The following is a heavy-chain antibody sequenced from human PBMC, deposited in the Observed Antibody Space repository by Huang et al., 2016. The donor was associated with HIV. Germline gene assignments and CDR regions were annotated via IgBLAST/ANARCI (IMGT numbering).Heavy chain of an antibody. D-gene: IGHD3-10*01. J-gene: IGHJ4*02. CDR2: IYYSGST. Sequence: QLQLQESGPGLVKPSETLSLTCTVSGGSISSSSYYWGWIRQPPGKGLEWIGTIYYSGSTYYNPSLKGRVTISVDTSKNQFSLKLSSVTAADTAVYYCARHERWAMVRRVPQWGFDYWGQGTLVTVSS. V-gene: IGHV4-39*01. CDR1: GGSISSSSYY. CDR3: ARHERWAMVRRVPQWGFDY.